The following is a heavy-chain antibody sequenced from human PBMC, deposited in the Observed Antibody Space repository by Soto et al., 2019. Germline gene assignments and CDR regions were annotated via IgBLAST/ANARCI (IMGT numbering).Heavy chain of an antibody. CDR3: ARVRELPAARPGAFDI. Sequence: PGGSLRLSCAASGFTFSSYGMHWVRQAPGKGLEWVSAISGSGGSAYYADSVKGRFTISRDNSKNTLYLQMNSLRAEDTAVYYCARVRELPAARPGAFDIWGQGTMVTVSS. D-gene: IGHD2-2*01. J-gene: IGHJ3*02. CDR1: GFTFSSYG. CDR2: ISGSGGSA. V-gene: IGHV3-23*01.